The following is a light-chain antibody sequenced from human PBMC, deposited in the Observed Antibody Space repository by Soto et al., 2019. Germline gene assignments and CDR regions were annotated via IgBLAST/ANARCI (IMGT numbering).Light chain of an antibody. J-gene: IGKJ5*01. CDR3: QQYHSWSPIT. CDR1: QSLTNSF. Sequence: EIVLTQSPGTLSLSPGERATLSCRASQSLTNSFIAWYQQRPGQAPRLLIYDTSSRASGIPDRFSGSGSGTEFTLTISSLQSEDFAIYHCQQYHSWSPITFGQGTRLEIK. V-gene: IGKV3-20*01. CDR2: DTS.